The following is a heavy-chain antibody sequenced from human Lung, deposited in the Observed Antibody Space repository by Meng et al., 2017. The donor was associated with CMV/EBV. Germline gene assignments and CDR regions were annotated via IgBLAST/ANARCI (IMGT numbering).Heavy chain of an antibody. CDR3: AKDFYSTSLYYFDY. CDR1: GFTFGDYA. V-gene: IGHV3-9*01. CDR2: ITYKSGST. J-gene: IGHJ4*02. D-gene: IGHD2-2*01. Sequence: SXKISCAASGFTFGDYAMHWVRQVPGKGLEWVSGITYKSGSTGYADSVKGRFTISRDNARNSLYLQMNNLRAEDTALYYCAKDFYSTSLYYFDYWGQGTLVTVSS.